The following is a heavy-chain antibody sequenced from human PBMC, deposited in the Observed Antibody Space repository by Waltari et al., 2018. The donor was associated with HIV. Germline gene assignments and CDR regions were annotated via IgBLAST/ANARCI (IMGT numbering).Heavy chain of an antibody. D-gene: IGHD6-19*01. J-gene: IGHJ4*02. CDR1: GFNFRDYY. V-gene: IGHV3-11*01. CDR2: IRSDTDTI. CDR3: ARLKYSSGFFDY. Sequence: QVQLVESGGGLVNPGGSLRLSCATSGFNFRDYYSRWIRQAPGKGLEWVSYIRSDTDTIYYADSVKGRFTISRDNAKNSLYLQMNRLSVEDTAVYYCARLKYSSGFFDYWGQGALVTVSS.